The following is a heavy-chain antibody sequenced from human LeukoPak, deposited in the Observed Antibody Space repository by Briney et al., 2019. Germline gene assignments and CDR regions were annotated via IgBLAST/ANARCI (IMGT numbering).Heavy chain of an antibody. CDR3: AKAIEGSGSLIDY. Sequence: GRSLRLSCAASGFTFNKYAMHWVRQAPGKGLEWVAVISYDGSNKYYADSVKGRFTISRDNSKNTLYLQMNSLRAEDTAVYYCAKAIEGSGSLIDYWGQGTLVTVSS. V-gene: IGHV3-30*18. CDR1: GFTFNKYA. CDR2: ISYDGSNK. J-gene: IGHJ4*02. D-gene: IGHD3-10*01.